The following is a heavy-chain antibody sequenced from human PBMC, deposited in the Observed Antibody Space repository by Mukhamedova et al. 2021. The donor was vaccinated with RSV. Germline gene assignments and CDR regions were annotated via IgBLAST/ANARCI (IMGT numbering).Heavy chain of an antibody. CDR1: GFTFSSYA. J-gene: IGHJ4*01. CDR2: ISYDGSNK. CDR3: ARGAAKHEVDY. V-gene: IGHV3-30*01. Sequence: GFTFSSYAMHWVRQAPGKGLEWVAVISYDGSNKYYADSVKGRFTIYRDNSKNTLYLQMNSLRAEDTAVYYCARGAAKHEVDYWG. D-gene: IGHD6-25*01.